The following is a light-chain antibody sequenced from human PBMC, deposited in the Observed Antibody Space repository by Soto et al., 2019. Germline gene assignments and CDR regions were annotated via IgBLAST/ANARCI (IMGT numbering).Light chain of an antibody. Sequence: EIVMTQSPATLSVSPGERATLSCRDSQSVSSNLAWYQQKPGQAPRLLIYGASTRATGIPARFSGSGSGTEFTLTISSLQSEDFAVYYCQQYNNWPRRTFGQGTKVEIK. CDR1: QSVSSN. CDR3: QQYNNWPRRT. V-gene: IGKV3-15*01. CDR2: GAS. J-gene: IGKJ1*01.